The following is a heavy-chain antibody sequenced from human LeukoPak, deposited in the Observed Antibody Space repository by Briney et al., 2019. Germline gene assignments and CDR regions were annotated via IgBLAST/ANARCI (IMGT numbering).Heavy chain of an antibody. D-gene: IGHD3-22*01. J-gene: IGHJ3*02. CDR1: GFTFSSYS. CDR3: ARAPAPYYYDSSGDLGDAFDI. CDR2: ISSSSSTI. Sequence: PGGSLRLSCAASGFTFSSYSMNWVRQAPGKGLEWVSYISSSSSTIYYADSVKGRFTISRDNAKNSLYLQMNSLRDEDTAVYYCARAPAPYYYDSSGDLGDAFDIWGQGTMVTVSS. V-gene: IGHV3-48*02.